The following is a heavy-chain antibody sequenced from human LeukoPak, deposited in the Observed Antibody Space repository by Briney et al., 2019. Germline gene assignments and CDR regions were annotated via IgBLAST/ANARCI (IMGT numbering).Heavy chain of an antibody. V-gene: IGHV4-59*08. J-gene: IGHJ4*02. Sequence: SETLSLTCTVSGASIRSYYWSWIRQPPGKGLECIGYIYYTGSTNYNYNPSLKSRVTISVDTSKSQFSLKLSSVTAADTAVYYCARHGPRRDGYNYDYWGPGTLVTVSS. CDR2: IYYTGSTNY. CDR1: GASIRSYY. D-gene: IGHD5-24*01. CDR3: ARHGPRRDGYNYDY.